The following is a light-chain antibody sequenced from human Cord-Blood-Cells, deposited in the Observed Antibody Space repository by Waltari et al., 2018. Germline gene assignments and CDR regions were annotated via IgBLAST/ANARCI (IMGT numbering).Light chain of an antibody. Sequence: QSALTQPASVSGSPGQSITISCTGTSSDVGGYNYVSWYQQHPGKAPKLMIYDVSNRPSGVSNRFSGSKSGNTASLTLSGLPAEDEADYYCSSYTSSSTLVFGTGTKVTVL. CDR1: SSDVGGYNY. CDR2: DVS. J-gene: IGLJ1*01. V-gene: IGLV2-14*01. CDR3: SSYTSSSTLV.